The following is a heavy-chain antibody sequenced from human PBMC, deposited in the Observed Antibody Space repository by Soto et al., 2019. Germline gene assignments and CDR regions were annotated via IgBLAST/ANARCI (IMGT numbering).Heavy chain of an antibody. V-gene: IGHV1-18*01. J-gene: IGHJ3*02. CDR2: ISAYNGNT. D-gene: IGHD1-26*01. CDR1: GYTFTSYG. Sequence: ASVKVSCKASGYTFTSYGISWGRQAPGQGLEWMGWISAYNGNTNYAQKLQGRVTMTTDTSTSTAYMELRSLRSDDTAVYYCARAYSGSYNDSFDIWGQGTMVTVSS. CDR3: ARAYSGSYNDSFDI.